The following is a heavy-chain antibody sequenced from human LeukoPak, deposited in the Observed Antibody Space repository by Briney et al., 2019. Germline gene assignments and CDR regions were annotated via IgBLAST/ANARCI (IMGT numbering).Heavy chain of an antibody. V-gene: IGHV3-30-3*01. Sequence: GGSLRLSCAASGFTFSNYAMYWVRQAPGKGLEWVAVISYDENNKYYTDSVKGRFTISRDNSKSTLYLQMNSLRAEDTAVYYCARSQWSDYWGQGTLVTVSS. D-gene: IGHD2-8*01. J-gene: IGHJ4*02. CDR2: ISYDENNK. CDR1: GFTFSNYA. CDR3: ARSQWSDY.